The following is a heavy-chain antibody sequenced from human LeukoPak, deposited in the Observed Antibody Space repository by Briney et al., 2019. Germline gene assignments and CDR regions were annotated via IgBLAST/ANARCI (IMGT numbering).Heavy chain of an antibody. CDR2: IIPIFGTA. J-gene: IGHJ3*02. Sequence: GASVKVSCKASGGTFSSYAISWVRQAPGQGLEWMGGIIPIFGTANYAQKFQGRVTITADKSTSTAYMELSSLRSEDTAVYYCARADRGIVDAFDIWGQGTMVTVSS. V-gene: IGHV1-69*06. D-gene: IGHD3-16*02. CDR1: GGTFSSYA. CDR3: ARADRGIVDAFDI.